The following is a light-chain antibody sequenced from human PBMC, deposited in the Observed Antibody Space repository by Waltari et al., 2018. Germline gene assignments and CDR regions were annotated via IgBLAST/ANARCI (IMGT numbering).Light chain of an antibody. V-gene: IGKV3-15*01. CDR2: GAS. CDR1: QSVRSN. CDR3: QQYNNWPLT. Sequence: EIVMTQSPATLSVSPGERATLPCSASQSVRSNVAWYQQKPGQAPRLLIYGASTRATGIPARFSGSGSDTEFTLTISSLQSEDFAVYYCQQYNNWPLTFGGGTKVEI. J-gene: IGKJ4*01.